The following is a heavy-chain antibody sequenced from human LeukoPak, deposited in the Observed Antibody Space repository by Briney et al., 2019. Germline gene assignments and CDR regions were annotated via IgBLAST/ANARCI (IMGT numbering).Heavy chain of an antibody. D-gene: IGHD3-22*01. CDR2: ISGNGGST. J-gene: IGHJ5*02. Sequence: GGSLRLSCAASGFTFSSYAMSWVRQAPGKGLEWVSAISGNGGSTYYADSVKGRFTISRDNSKNTLYLQMNGLRAEDTAVYYCAKGGYYDSPQDPWGQGTLVTVSS. V-gene: IGHV3-23*01. CDR1: GFTFSSYA. CDR3: AKGGYYDSPQDP.